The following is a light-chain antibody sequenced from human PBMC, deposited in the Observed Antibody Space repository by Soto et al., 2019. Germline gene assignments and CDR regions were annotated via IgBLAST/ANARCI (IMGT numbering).Light chain of an antibody. V-gene: IGKV3-11*01. Sequence: EIVLTQSPVTLSLSPGERATLSCRASQSVNSFLAWYQQKPGQAPRLLIYDVSIRATGIPARFSGSGSGTDFTLTISSQEPEDFAVYYCQQRSNWPLTFGGGTKVEIK. CDR3: QQRSNWPLT. J-gene: IGKJ4*01. CDR1: QSVNSF. CDR2: DVS.